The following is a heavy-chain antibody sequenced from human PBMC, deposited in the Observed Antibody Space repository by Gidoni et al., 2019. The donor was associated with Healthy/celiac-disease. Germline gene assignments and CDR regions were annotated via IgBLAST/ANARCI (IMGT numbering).Heavy chain of an antibody. J-gene: IGHJ2*01. CDR3: ARGPRDYGDYDYWYFDL. Sequence: QVQLVQSGAEVKKHGASVKVSCKASGYTFTSHYMHWGRQAPGQGLEWMGIINPSGGSTSYAQKFQGRVTMTRDTSTSTVYMELSSLRSEDTAVYYCARGPRDYGDYDYWYFDLWGRGTLVTVSS. D-gene: IGHD4-17*01. V-gene: IGHV1-46*01. CDR1: GYTFTSHY. CDR2: INPSGGST.